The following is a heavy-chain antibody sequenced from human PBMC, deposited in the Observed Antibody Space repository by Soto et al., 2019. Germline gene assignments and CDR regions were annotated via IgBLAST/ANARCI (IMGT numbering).Heavy chain of an antibody. Sequence: SVPLCVRWSVAGGSRGDVVGRCIRQNPGKGLEWIGYIYYLGSTDYNPSLKSRVTISVGTSKRQFSLRLTSVTAADTAVYYCARDGDDGSGSPYPAYWGPGTQVTVSS. CDR1: GGSRGDVV. D-gene: IGHD3-10*01. V-gene: IGHV4-59*01. CDR2: IYYLGST. J-gene: IGHJ4*02. CDR3: ARDGDDGSGSPYPAY.